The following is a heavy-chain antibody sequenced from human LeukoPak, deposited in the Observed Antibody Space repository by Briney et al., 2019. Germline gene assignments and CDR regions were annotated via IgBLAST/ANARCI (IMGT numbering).Heavy chain of an antibody. D-gene: IGHD6-19*01. CDR3: ARGIAVAGAFDI. J-gene: IGHJ3*02. CDR2: IIPIFGTA. V-gene: IGHV1-69*05. Sequence: SVKVSCKASGGTFSSYAISWARQAPGQGLEWMGGIIPIFGTANYAQKFQGRVTITTDESTSTAYMELRSLRSDDTAVYYCARGIAVAGAFDIWGQGTMVTVSS. CDR1: GGTFSSYA.